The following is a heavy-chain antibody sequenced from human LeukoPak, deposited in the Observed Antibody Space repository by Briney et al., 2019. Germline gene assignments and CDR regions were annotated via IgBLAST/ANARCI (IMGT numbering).Heavy chain of an antibody. V-gene: IGHV1-2*02. CDR1: GYTFTGYY. D-gene: IGHD2-2*01. CDR2: INPNSGGT. J-gene: IGHJ5*02. CDR3: ARDHCSSTSCYSNWFDP. Sequence: ASVKVSCKASGYTFTGYYMHWVRQAPGQGLEWMGWINPNSGGTNYAQKFQGRVTMTGDTSISTAYMELSRLRSDDTAVYYCARDHCSSTSCYSNWFDPWGQGTLVTVPS.